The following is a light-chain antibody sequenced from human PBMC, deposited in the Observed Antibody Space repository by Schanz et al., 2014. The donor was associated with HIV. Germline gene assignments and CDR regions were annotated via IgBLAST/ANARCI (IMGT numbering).Light chain of an antibody. J-gene: IGLJ1*01. CDR3: SSYAGNNFYV. Sequence: QSALTQPTSVSGSPGQSITISCTGASMAFSSSNFVSWYQQHPGEAPRLIIYDVTSRPSGVSARFSGSKSGNTASLTVSGLQAEDEADYYCSSYAGNNFYVFGTGTKLTVL. CDR2: DVT. CDR1: SMAFSSSNF. V-gene: IGLV2-14*03.